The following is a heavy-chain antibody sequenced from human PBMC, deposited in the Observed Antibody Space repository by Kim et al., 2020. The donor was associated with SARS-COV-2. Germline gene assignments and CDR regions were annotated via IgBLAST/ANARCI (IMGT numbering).Heavy chain of an antibody. CDR2: IFIGGINI. CDR1: GFTFSSSA. D-gene: IGHD3-10*01. V-gene: IGHV1-58*01. CDR3: AAADQFLVLVVFYI. J-gene: IGHJ3*02. Sequence: SVKVSCKASGFTFSSSAVKWVRQATGQRLEWIGWIFIGGININYGRKFQDRVTITRDMSTNTAYMELSTLRSDDTAVYYCAAADQFLVLVVFYIWS.